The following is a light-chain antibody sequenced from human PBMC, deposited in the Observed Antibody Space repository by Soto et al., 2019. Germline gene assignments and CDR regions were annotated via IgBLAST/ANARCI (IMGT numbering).Light chain of an antibody. CDR2: DAS. J-gene: IGKJ5*01. V-gene: IGKV3-11*01. Sequence: ETVLTQSPATLSLSPGERATLSCRASQSISSYLAWYQQKPGQAPRLLIHDASNRATGIPARFSGSGSGTDFTLTISSLEPEDFAVYYCQQRSNWPPITFGQGTRLEI. CDR1: QSISSY. CDR3: QQRSNWPPIT.